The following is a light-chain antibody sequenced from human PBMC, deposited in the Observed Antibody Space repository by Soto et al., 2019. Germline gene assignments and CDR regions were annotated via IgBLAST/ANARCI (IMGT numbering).Light chain of an antibody. V-gene: IGKV3-15*01. CDR1: QSVRSN. CDR2: GAS. CDR3: QQYNNWPRT. Sequence: EIVMTQSPATLSVSPGERATLSCRASQSVRSNLAWYQQKPGQAPRLLIYGASTRATGIPASFSGSGSGTEFTLTITSLQSEDFAVYYCQQYNNWPRTFGGGTKVEI. J-gene: IGKJ4*01.